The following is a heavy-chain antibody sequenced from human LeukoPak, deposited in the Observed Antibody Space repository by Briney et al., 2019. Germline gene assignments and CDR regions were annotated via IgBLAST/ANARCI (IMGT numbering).Heavy chain of an antibody. CDR1: GFTFSSYS. Sequence: GGSLRLSCAASGFTFSSYSMNWVRQAPGKGLEWVSSISSSSSYIYYADSVKGRFTISRDNAKNSLYLQMNSLRAEDTAVYYCARDYYDSSGYHPGGIDYWGQGTLVTVSS. D-gene: IGHD3-22*01. V-gene: IGHV3-21*04. J-gene: IGHJ4*02. CDR3: ARDYYDSSGYHPGGIDY. CDR2: ISSSSSYI.